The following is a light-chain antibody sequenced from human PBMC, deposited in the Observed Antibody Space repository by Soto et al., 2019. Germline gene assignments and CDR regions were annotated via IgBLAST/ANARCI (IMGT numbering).Light chain of an antibody. Sequence: EIVLTQSPGTLSLSPGERATLSCRASQSVSSSYLAWYQQKPGQAPRLLIYGASSRATGIPDRFSGSGSGTDSTLTISRLEPEDFAVYSCQQYGSPPVYTFGQGTKLAIK. J-gene: IGKJ2*01. V-gene: IGKV3-20*01. CDR1: QSVSSSY. CDR2: GAS. CDR3: QQYGSPPVYT.